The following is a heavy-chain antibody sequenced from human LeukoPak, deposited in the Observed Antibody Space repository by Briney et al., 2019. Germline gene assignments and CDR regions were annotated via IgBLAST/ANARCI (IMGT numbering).Heavy chain of an antibody. CDR1: GYSISSGYY. CDR2: IYYSGST. Sequence: PSETLSLTCTVSGYSISSGYYWGWIRQPPGKGLEWIGSIYYSGSTYYNPSLKSRVTISVDTSKNQFSLKLSSVTAADTAVYYCASSIFGVVNFDYWGQGTLVTVSS. CDR3: ASSIFGVVNFDY. D-gene: IGHD3-3*01. J-gene: IGHJ4*02. V-gene: IGHV4-38-2*02.